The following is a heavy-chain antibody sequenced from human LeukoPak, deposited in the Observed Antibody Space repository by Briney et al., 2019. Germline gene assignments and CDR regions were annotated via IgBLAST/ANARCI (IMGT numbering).Heavy chain of an antibody. CDR1: GYTFSNYG. D-gene: IGHD1-1*01. CDR2: ITAYNGNR. J-gene: IGHJ4*01. V-gene: IGHV1-18*01. Sequence: GASVTVSCKTSGYTFSNYGISWVRQAPGQGLEWMGWITAYNGNRLYAQRFQGRITLTTDTSTSTSYMDLRSPEYDDTAIYYCARDNDKVVDHWGQGTLVTVSS. CDR3: ARDNDKVVDH.